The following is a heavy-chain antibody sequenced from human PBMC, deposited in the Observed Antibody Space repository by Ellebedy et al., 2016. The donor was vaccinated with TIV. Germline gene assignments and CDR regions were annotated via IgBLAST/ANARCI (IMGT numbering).Heavy chain of an antibody. CDR1: GFTFRTYG. V-gene: IGHV3-30*18. J-gene: IGHJ4*02. Sequence: GESLKISCAASGFTFRTYGMHWVRQAPGKGLEWVAVISSDGISQNYADSVKGRFTISRDNSKNPLFLQMNSLRPDDTAVYYCAKDLGRWLDYFDYWGQGALVTVSS. CDR2: ISSDGISQ. D-gene: IGHD6-19*01. CDR3: AKDLGRWLDYFDY.